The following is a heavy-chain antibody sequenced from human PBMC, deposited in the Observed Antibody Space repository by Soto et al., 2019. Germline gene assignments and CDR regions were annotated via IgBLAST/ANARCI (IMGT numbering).Heavy chain of an antibody. CDR2: IYYNGST. D-gene: IGHD5-18*01. Sequence: SETLSLTCTVSGGSISSYYWSWIRQPPGKGLEWIGYIYYNGSTNYNPSLKSRVTISVDTSKNQFSLKLSSVTAADTAVYYCARASNSYGYRGYYYYGMDVWGQGTTVTVSS. CDR3: ARASNSYGYRGYYYYGMDV. J-gene: IGHJ6*02. V-gene: IGHV4-59*01. CDR1: GGSISSYY.